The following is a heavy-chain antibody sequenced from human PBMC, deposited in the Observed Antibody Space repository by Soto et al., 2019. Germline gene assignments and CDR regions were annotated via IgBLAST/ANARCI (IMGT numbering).Heavy chain of an antibody. J-gene: IGHJ6*02. Sequence: EVQLVESGGGLVQPGGSLRLSCEASGFTFRNYDMHWVRQGTGKGLEWVSGISAAGDPDYADSVEGRFTISRENAQNSFFLQMNVLSVGDTAVYYCARTDRGFYGLDVWGQGTTVIVSS. V-gene: IGHV3-13*05. CDR1: GFTFRNYD. CDR3: ARTDRGFYGLDV. CDR2: ISAAGDP.